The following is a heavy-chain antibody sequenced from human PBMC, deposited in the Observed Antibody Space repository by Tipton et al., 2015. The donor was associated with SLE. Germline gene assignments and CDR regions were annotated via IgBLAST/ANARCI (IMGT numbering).Heavy chain of an antibody. V-gene: IGHV3-33*03. CDR2: IWYDGSNK. CDR3: AKDREGGMYHGVGP. CDR1: GFPFSNYW. D-gene: IGHD1-26*01. Sequence: QVQLVQSGGALVQPGGSLRLSCAASGFPFSNYWMAWVRQAPGKGLEWVGVIWYDGSNKYYSDSVQGRFTISRDKSKNTVYLQMSSLRAEDSAVYYCAKDREGGMYHGVGPWGQGTRVTVSS. J-gene: IGHJ5*02.